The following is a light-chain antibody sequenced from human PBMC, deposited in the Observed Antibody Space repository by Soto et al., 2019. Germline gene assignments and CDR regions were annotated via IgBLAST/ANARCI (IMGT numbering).Light chain of an antibody. CDR1: TGAVTSVHY. CDR2: DTS. V-gene: IGLV7-46*01. J-gene: IGLJ2*01. CDR3: LLSYNGPKV. Sequence: QAVVTQEPSLTVSPGGTVTLTCGSSTGAVTSVHYPYWFQQKPGQAPRTLIYDTSNKPSWTPARFSGSLLGGKAALTLSGAKYEAETEYYCLLSYNGPKVFGGGTKLTVL.